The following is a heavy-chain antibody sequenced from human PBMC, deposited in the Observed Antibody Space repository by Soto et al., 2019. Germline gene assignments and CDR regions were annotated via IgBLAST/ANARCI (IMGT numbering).Heavy chain of an antibody. Sequence: GGSLRRACAASGFTLSSYSMNWVRQAPGKVLELFSSISSSSTYIYYADSVKGRFTISRDNSKNSVYLQMNSLRAEDTAIYYYEREDLGVFATIHVDSWGPVNMVAVSS. CDR2: ISSSSTYI. CDR3: EREDLGVFATIHVDS. D-gene: IGHD2-15*01. CDR1: GFTLSSYS. V-gene: IGHV3-21*01. J-gene: IGHJ4*02.